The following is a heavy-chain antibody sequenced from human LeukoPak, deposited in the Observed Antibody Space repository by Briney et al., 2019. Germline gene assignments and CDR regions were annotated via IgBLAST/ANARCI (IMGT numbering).Heavy chain of an antibody. Sequence: GGSLRLSCAASGFTFSSYSMNSARQAPGKGLEWVSSVSSSSSYIYYADSVKGRFTISRDNAKNSLYLQMNSLRAEDTAVYYCARISYDSSGYLSWGQGTLVTVSS. V-gene: IGHV3-21*01. CDR1: GFTFSSYS. J-gene: IGHJ5*02. D-gene: IGHD3-22*01. CDR2: VSSSSSYI. CDR3: ARISYDSSGYLS.